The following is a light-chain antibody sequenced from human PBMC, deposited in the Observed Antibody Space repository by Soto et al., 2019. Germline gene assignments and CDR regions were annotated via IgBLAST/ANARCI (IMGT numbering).Light chain of an antibody. CDR2: GAS. CDR3: QQYNNWPQT. CDR1: QSVSSA. Sequence: EIVMTQSPATLSVSPGERDTLSCRASQSVSSALAWYQQKPGQAPRLLIYGASTRAAGVPARFSGSGSGTEFILTISNLQSEDFAVYYCQQYNNWPQTFGQGTKLEIK. V-gene: IGKV3-15*01. J-gene: IGKJ2*01.